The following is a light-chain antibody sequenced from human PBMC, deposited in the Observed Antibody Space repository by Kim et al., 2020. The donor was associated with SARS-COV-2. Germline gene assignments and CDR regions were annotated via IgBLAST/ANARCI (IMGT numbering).Light chain of an antibody. J-gene: IGLJ3*02. V-gene: IGLV3-19*01. CDR1: SLRSYY. CDR2: GKN. Sequence: ALGQTVRITCQGDSLRSYYASWYQQKPGQAPVLVIYGKNNRPSGIPDRFSGSSSGNTASLTITGAQAEDEADYYCTSRDSSGNPWVFGGGTQLTVL. CDR3: TSRDSSGNPWV.